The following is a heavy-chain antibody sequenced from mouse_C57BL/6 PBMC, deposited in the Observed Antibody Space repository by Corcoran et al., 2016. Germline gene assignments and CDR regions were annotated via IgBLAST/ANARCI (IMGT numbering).Heavy chain of an antibody. J-gene: IGHJ4*01. CDR3: ARWVSNYVLNYAMDY. D-gene: IGHD2-5*01. V-gene: IGHV9-3*01. CDR2: INTYSGVP. Sequence: QIQLVQSGPELKKPGETVKISCKASGYTFTTYGMSWVKQAPGKGLKWMGWINTYSGVPTYADDFKGRFAFSLEISASTAYLQINNLKNEDTATYFCARWVSNYVLNYAMDYWGQGTSVTVSS. CDR1: GYTFTTYG.